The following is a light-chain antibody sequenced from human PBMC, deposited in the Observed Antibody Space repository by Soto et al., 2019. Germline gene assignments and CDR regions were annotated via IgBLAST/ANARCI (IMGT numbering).Light chain of an antibody. CDR2: AAS. J-gene: IGKJ3*01. Sequence: DIQMTQSPSSLSASVGDRVTITCRASQGITNSLAWYQQKPGKIPKLLIYAASTLQSGVPSRFSGSGSGTDFTLTISSLQPEDVATYYCQHYPSAPFTLGPGTKVDIK. V-gene: IGKV1-27*01. CDR1: QGITNS. CDR3: QHYPSAPFT.